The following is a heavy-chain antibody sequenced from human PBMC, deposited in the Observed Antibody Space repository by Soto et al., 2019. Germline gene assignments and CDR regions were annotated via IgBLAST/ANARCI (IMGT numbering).Heavy chain of an antibody. D-gene: IGHD6-6*01. Sequence: ASVKVSCKASGYTFTSYGISWVRQAPGQGLEWMGWISAYNGNTNYAQKLQGRVTMTTDTSTSTAYMELRSLRSDDTAVYYCAGDRGIAARRDLVFPFDYWGQGTLVTVSS. CDR2: ISAYNGNT. CDR1: GYTFTSYG. J-gene: IGHJ4*02. V-gene: IGHV1-18*01. CDR3: AGDRGIAARRDLVFPFDY.